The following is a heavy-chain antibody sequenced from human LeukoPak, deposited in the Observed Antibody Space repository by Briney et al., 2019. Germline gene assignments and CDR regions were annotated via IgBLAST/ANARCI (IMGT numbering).Heavy chain of an antibody. J-gene: IGHJ3*02. CDR2: MNPNSGNT. V-gene: IGHV1-8*03. CDR1: GYTFTSYD. CDR3: ARWHQYYDFWSGYYNDAFDI. D-gene: IGHD3-3*01. Sequence: ASVKVSCKASGYTFTSYDINWVRQATGQGLEWMGWMNPNSGNTGYAQKFQGRVTITRNTSISTAYMELSSLRSEDTAVYYCARWHQYYDFWSGYYNDAFDIWGQGTMVTVSS.